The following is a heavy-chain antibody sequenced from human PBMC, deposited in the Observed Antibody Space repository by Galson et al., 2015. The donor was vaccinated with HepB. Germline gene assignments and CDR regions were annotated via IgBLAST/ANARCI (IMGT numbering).Heavy chain of an antibody. D-gene: IGHD3-3*01. CDR2: IKQDGSEK. J-gene: IGHJ4*02. CDR3: ARDDFWSGYYKDDY. Sequence: SLRLSCAASGFTFSSYWMSWVRQAPGKGLEWVANIKQDGSEKYYVDSVKGRFTISRDNAKNSLYLQMNSLRAEDTAVYYCARDDFWSGYYKDDYWGQGTLVTVSS. CDR1: GFTFSSYW. V-gene: IGHV3-7*03.